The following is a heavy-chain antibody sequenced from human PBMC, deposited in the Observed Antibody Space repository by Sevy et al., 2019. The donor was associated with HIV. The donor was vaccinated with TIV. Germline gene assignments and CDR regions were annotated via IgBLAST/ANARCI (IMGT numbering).Heavy chain of an antibody. J-gene: IGHJ5*02. V-gene: IGHV4-59*01. CDR1: GGSISSYY. CDR3: ARNPSTYYYDSSGYYPLLYNWFDP. CDR2: IYYSGST. D-gene: IGHD3-22*01. Sequence: SETLSLTCTVSGGSISSYYWSWIRQPPGKGLEWIGYIYYSGSTNYNPSLKSRVTISVDTSKNQFSLKVSSVTAADTAVYYCARNPSTYYYDSSGYYPLLYNWFDPWGQGTLVTVSS.